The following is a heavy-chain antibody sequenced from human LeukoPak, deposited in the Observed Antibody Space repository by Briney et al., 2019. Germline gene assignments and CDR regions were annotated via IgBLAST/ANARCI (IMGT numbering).Heavy chain of an antibody. D-gene: IGHD1-7*01. V-gene: IGHV3-7*01. CDR1: GFTFSSYA. Sequence: GGSLRLSCAASGFTFSSYAMSWVRQAPGKGLEWVANIKQDGSEKYYVDSVKGRFTISRDNAKNSLYLQMNSLRAEDTAVYYCARDGTHSRITGTTFGYWGQGTLVTVSS. CDR3: ARDGTHSRITGTTFGY. CDR2: IKQDGSEK. J-gene: IGHJ4*02.